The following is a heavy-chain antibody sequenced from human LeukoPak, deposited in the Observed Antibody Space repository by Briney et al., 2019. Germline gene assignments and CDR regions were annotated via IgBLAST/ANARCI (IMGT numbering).Heavy chain of an antibody. CDR3: ARDRLRWPKIDY. CDR1: GVSFSGYY. Sequence: SETLSLTCAVYGVSFSGYYWSWIRQPPGKGLEWIGEINHSGSTNYNPSLKSRVTISVDTSKNQFSLKLNSVTAADTAVYYCARDRLRWPKIDYWGQGTLVTVSS. D-gene: IGHD4-23*01. J-gene: IGHJ4*02. CDR2: INHSGST. V-gene: IGHV4-34*01.